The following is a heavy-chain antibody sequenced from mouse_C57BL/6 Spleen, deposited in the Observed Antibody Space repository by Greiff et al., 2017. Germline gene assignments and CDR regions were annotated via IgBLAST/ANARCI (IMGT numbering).Heavy chain of an antibody. CDR2: ISDGGSYT. V-gene: IGHV5-4*01. Sequence: EVKLMESGGGLVKPGGSLKLSCAASGFTFSSYAMSWVRQTPEKRLEWVATISDGGSYTYYPDNVKGRFTISRDNAKNNLYLQMSHLKSEDTAMYYCARDGDYYGSSYVYWYFDVWDTGTTVTVSS. J-gene: IGHJ1*03. CDR3: ARDGDYYGSSYVYWYFDV. D-gene: IGHD1-1*01. CDR1: GFTFSSYA.